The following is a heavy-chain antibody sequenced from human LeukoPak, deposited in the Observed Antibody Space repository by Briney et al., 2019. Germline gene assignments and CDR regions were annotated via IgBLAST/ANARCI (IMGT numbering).Heavy chain of an antibody. J-gene: IGHJ4*02. CDR3: ARVGGIAVADHFDY. CDR2: VYPDNSDT. CDR1: GYSFSGYW. D-gene: IGHD6-19*01. V-gene: IGHV5-51*01. Sequence: GESLKTSCKGSGYSFSGYWIGWVRQLPGKGLEWMGIVYPDNSDTRYSPSFQGQVTISADKSITTAYLHWSSLKASDTAMYYCARVGGIAVADHFDYWGRATLVTVSS.